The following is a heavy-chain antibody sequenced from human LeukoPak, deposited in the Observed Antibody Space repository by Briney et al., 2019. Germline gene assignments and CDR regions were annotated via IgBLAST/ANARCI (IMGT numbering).Heavy chain of an antibody. V-gene: IGHV1-2*02. CDR2: INPNSGVT. CDR1: GYTFTGYY. Sequence: ASVKVSCKASGYTFTGYYIHWVRQAPGQGLKWMGWINPNSGVTKYAQMFQDRVTMTRDTSITTAYMDLSRLTSDDTTVYYCATGGRISGSYYYFDNWGQGSLVTVSS. J-gene: IGHJ4*02. CDR3: ATGGRISGSYYYFDN. D-gene: IGHD3-10*01.